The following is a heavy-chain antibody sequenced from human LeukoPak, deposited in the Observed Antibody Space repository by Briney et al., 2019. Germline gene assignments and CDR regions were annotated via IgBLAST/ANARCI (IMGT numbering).Heavy chain of an antibody. Sequence: SETLSLTCTVSGGSISTYYWSWIRQPPGKGLEWIGYIYYSGSTNYNPSLKSRVTISVDTSKNQFSLKLSSVTAADTAVYYCAGGSKYYGSGTWGQGTLVTVSS. D-gene: IGHD3-10*01. V-gene: IGHV4-59*01. J-gene: IGHJ5*02. CDR1: GGSISTYY. CDR3: AGGSKYYGSGT. CDR2: IYYSGST.